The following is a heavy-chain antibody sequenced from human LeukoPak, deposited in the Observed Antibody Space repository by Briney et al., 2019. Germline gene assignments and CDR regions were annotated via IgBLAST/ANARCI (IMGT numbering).Heavy chain of an antibody. J-gene: IGHJ4*02. CDR1: GFTFGSYA. D-gene: IGHD3-22*01. Sequence: GGSLRLSCAASGFTFGSYAMSWVRQAPGKGLEWVSAISGSGGSTYYADSVKGRFTISRDNSKNTLYLQMSSLRAEDTAVYYCATSRGYYYDSSGYYYFDYWGQGTLVTVSS. V-gene: IGHV3-23*01. CDR3: ATSRGYYYDSSGYYYFDY. CDR2: ISGSGGST.